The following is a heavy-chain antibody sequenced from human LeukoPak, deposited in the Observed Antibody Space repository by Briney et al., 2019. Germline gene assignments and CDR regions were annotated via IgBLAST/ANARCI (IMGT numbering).Heavy chain of an antibody. Sequence: GGSLRLSCAASGFTFSSYGMHWVRQAPGKGLEWVAVISYGGSNTYYVDSVKGRFTISRDNSKNTLYLQMNSLRAEDTAVYYCAKPLYGSGGSCFDYWGQGTLVTVSS. CDR3: AKPLYGSGGSCFDY. CDR2: ISYGGSNT. D-gene: IGHD2-15*01. V-gene: IGHV3-30*18. CDR1: GFTFSSYG. J-gene: IGHJ4*02.